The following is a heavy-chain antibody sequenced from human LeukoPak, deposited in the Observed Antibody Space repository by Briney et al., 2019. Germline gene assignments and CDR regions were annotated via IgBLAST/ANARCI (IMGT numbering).Heavy chain of an antibody. CDR3: AKSYNGYESKPDY. CDR2: IKQDGSKK. J-gene: IGHJ4*02. CDR1: GFTFSSYA. Sequence: PGGSLRLSCAASGFTFSSYAMGWVRQAPGKGLEWVANIKQDGSKKSYVDSVKGRFTISRDNSKITLYLQMNSLRAEDTAVYYCAKSYNGYESKPDYWGQGTLVTVSS. V-gene: IGHV3-7*03. D-gene: IGHD5-12*01.